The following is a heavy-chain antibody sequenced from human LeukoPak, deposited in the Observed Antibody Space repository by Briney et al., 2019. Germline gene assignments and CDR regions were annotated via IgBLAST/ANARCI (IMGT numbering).Heavy chain of an antibody. Sequence: GGSLRLSCAASGFFFSDSAMAWVRQAPGKGLEWVSTTTGRGGNTHYADSVEGRFTFSRDNSKNTLYLQTNSLGVDDTAVYYCAKDSPYYDFWSGYPGYYFDYWGQGTLVTVSS. CDR1: GFFFSDSA. V-gene: IGHV3-23*01. CDR2: TTGRGGNT. D-gene: IGHD3-3*01. J-gene: IGHJ4*02. CDR3: AKDSPYYDFWSGYPGYYFDY.